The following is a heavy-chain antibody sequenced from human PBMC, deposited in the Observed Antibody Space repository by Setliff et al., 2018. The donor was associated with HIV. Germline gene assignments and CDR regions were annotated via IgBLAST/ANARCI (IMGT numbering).Heavy chain of an antibody. D-gene: IGHD2-21*02. CDR1: GGSLTSYH. J-gene: IGHJ4*02. Sequence: SETLSLTCSVSGGSLTSYHWSWIRQSPGKGLEWIGYIYKSGTTNYKSSLKSRVTISADPSKNQFSLKVTSVTAADTAVYYCGRLSETAMASFDSWGQGTLVTVSS. CDR3: GRLSETAMASFDS. CDR2: IYKSGTT. V-gene: IGHV4-4*08.